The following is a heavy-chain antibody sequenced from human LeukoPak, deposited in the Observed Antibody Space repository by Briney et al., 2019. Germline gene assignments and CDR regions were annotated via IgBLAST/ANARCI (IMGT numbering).Heavy chain of an antibody. CDR1: GGSFSGYY. CDR3: ASTFTN. CDR2: IYYSGST. V-gene: IGHV4-59*08. D-gene: IGHD3-3*01. Sequence: PSETLSLTCAVYGGSFSGYYWSWIRQPPGKGLEWIGYIYYSGSTNYNPSLKSRVTISVDTSKNQFSLKLSSVTAADTAVYYCASTFTNWGQGTLVTVSS. J-gene: IGHJ4*02.